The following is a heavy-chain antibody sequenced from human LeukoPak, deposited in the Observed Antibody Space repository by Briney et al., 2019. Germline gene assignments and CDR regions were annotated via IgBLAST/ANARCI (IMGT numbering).Heavy chain of an antibody. D-gene: IGHD1-14*01. CDR3: ARGGDNHAFDI. CDR2: INNEGGGT. J-gene: IGHJ3*02. Sequence: GGSLRLSCTASGFTFSNYWIHWVRQPPGKGLVWVSRINNEGGGTIYADAVRGRFTVSRDNAKNTLYLQMNGLGAEDTAVYYCARGGDNHAFDIWGQGTVVTVSS. V-gene: IGHV3-74*01. CDR1: GFTFSNYW.